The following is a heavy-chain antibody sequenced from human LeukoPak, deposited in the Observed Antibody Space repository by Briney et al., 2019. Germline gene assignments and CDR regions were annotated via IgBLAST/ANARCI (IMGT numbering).Heavy chain of an antibody. CDR3: ARDPTDCGGDCYLFDY. V-gene: IGHV1-8*02. Sequence: ASVKVSCKASGYTFTSYDINWVRQATGQGLEWMGWMNPNSGNTGYAQKFQGRVTMTRDTSISTAYMELSRLRSDDTAVCYCARDPTDCGGDCYLFDYWGQGTLVTVSS. CDR1: GYTFTSYD. J-gene: IGHJ4*02. D-gene: IGHD2-21*02. CDR2: MNPNSGNT.